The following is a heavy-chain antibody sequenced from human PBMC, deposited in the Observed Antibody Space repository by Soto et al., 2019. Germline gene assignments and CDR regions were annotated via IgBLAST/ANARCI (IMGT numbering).Heavy chain of an antibody. CDR3: ARAPDPDSSYGSYYYYYYGMDV. Sequence: EVQLLESGGGLVQPGGSLRLSCAASGFTFSSYAMSWVRQAPGKGLEWVSAISGSSSTIYYADSVKGRFTISRDNAKNSLYLQMNSLRDEDTAVYYCARAPDPDSSYGSYYYYYYGMDVWGQGTTVTVSS. CDR2: ISGSSSTI. CDR1: GFTFSSYA. J-gene: IGHJ6*02. V-gene: IGHV3-48*02. D-gene: IGHD5-18*01.